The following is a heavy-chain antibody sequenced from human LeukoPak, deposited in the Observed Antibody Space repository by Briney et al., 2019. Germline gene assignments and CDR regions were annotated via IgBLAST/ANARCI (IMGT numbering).Heavy chain of an antibody. Sequence: ASVKVSCKASGYTFSSYYIHWVRQAPGQGLEWMGLINPSGGSTNYAQKFQGRVTLTRDTSTSTVYMELSSLRSEDTAVYYCARGTLYGDYYFDYWGQGTLVTVS. V-gene: IGHV1-46*01. J-gene: IGHJ4*02. D-gene: IGHD4-17*01. CDR1: GYTFSSYY. CDR3: ARGTLYGDYYFDY. CDR2: INPSGGST.